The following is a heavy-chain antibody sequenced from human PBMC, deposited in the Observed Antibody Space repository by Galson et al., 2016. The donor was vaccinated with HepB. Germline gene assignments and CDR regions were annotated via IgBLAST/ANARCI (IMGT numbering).Heavy chain of an antibody. CDR3: ARGNSGYSVFRFDW. D-gene: IGHD2-21*01. V-gene: IGHV6-1*01. CDR1: GDSVSSNSAA. J-gene: IGHJ4*02. Sequence: CAISGDSVSSNSAAWNWIRQSPSRGLEWLGRTYYRSKWYYDYAVPVESRISINPDTSKNQFPLQLNSVTPEDTAVYYCARGNSGYSVFRFDWWGQGTLVTVSS. CDR2: TYYRSKWYY.